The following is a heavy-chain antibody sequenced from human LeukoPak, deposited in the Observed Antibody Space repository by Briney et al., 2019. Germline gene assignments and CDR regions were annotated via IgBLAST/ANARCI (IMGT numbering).Heavy chain of an antibody. J-gene: IGHJ4*02. V-gene: IGHV3-23*01. Sequence: PGGSLRLSCAASGFTFSSYAMSWVRQAPGKGLEWVSAISGSGGSTYYADSVKGRFTISRDNSKSTIYLHMSNLRAEDTALYYCARDGQAFNSNWDYFEYWGQGTPVTVSS. D-gene: IGHD7-27*01. CDR3: ARDGQAFNSNWDYFEY. CDR2: ISGSGGST. CDR1: GFTFSSYA.